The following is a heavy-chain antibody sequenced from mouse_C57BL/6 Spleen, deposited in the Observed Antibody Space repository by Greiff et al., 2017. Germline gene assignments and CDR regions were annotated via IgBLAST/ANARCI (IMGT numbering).Heavy chain of an antibody. J-gene: IGHJ1*03. D-gene: IGHD2-4*01. Sequence: VQLQQPGAELVKPGASVKLSCKASGYTFTSYWMQWVKQRPGQGLEWIGEIDPSDSYTNYNQKFKGKATLTVDTSSSTAYMQLSSLTSEDSAVYYCARNDYFYGYFDVWGTGTTLTVSS. CDR2: IDPSDSYT. CDR1: GYTFTSYW. V-gene: IGHV1-50*01. CDR3: ARNDYFYGYFDV.